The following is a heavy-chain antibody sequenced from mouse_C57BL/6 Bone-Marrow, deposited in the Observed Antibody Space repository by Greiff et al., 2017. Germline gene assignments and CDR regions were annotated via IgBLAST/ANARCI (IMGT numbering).Heavy chain of an antibody. CDR1: GYTFTSYW. CDR2: IHPNSGST. J-gene: IGHJ1*03. CDR3: ASYYGSSYPSYWYFDV. V-gene: IGHV1-64*01. Sequence: QVQLQQSGAELVKPGASVKLSCKASGYTFTSYWMHWVKQRPGQGLEWIGMIHPNSGSTNSNEKFKSKATLTVDKSSSTAYMQLSSLTSEDSAVYYCASYYGSSYPSYWYFDVWGTGTTVTVSS. D-gene: IGHD1-1*01.